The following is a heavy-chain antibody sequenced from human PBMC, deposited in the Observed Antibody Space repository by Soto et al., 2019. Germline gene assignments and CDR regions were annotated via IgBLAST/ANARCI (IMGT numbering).Heavy chain of an antibody. CDR2: ISYDGSNK. Sequence: QVQLVESGGGVVQPGRSLRLSCAASGFTFSSYAMHWVRQAPGKGLEWVAVISYDGSNKYYADSVKGRFTISRDNSKNTLYLQMNSLRAEDTAVYYCAREGFYDSSGYNDAFDIWGQGTMVTVSS. V-gene: IGHV3-30-3*01. CDR3: AREGFYDSSGYNDAFDI. J-gene: IGHJ3*02. D-gene: IGHD3-22*01. CDR1: GFTFSSYA.